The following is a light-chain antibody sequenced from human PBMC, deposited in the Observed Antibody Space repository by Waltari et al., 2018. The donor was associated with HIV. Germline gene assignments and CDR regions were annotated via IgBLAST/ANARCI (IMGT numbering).Light chain of an antibody. Sequence: TISCTGSSSNLGAGYDVHWYQQLPGTAPKLLIYKNNNRPSGVPDRFSGYKSGTSASLAITGLQAEDEADYHCQSYDSSLSGSRVFGGGTKLTVL. CDR3: QSYDSSLSGSRV. CDR1: SSNLGAGYD. J-gene: IGLJ3*02. CDR2: KNN. V-gene: IGLV1-40*01.